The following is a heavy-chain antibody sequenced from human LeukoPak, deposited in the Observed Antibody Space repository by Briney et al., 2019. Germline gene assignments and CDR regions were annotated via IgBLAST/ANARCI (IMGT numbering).Heavy chain of an antibody. CDR1: GYTFTGYY. J-gene: IGHJ4*02. CDR3: ARARWDRARYFDY. CDR2: INPNSGGT. Sequence: ASVKVSCKASGYTFTGYYMHWVRQVPGQGLEWTGWINPNSGGTIYAQKFQGRVTMTRDTSISTAYMELSRLRSDDTAVYYCARARWDRARYFDYWGQGTLVTVSS. D-gene: IGHD1-26*01. V-gene: IGHV1-2*02.